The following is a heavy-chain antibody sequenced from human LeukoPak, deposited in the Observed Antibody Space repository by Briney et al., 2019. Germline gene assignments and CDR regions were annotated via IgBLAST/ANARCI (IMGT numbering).Heavy chain of an antibody. V-gene: IGHV3-23*01. J-gene: IGHJ4*02. CDR1: GFAFSSYA. D-gene: IGHD3-22*01. CDR3: AKGLNYESSAAFDY. CDR2: ISGSGGST. Sequence: GGSLTLSCTASGFAFSSYAMTWVRPAPGKGLEWVSCISGSGGSTYYADSVKGRFTISRDNSRNTLYLQMNSLRAADTAVYYCAKGLNYESSAAFDYWGQGTLVTVSS.